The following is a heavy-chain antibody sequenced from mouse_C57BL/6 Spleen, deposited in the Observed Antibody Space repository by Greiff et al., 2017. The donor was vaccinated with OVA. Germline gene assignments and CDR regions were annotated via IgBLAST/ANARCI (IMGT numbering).Heavy chain of an antibody. CDR3: ARRENWEGFAD. CDR1: GYAFSSYW. CDR2: IYPGDGDT. Sequence: VQLQESGAELVKPGASVKISCKASGYAFSSYWMNWVKQRPGKGLEWIGQIYPGDGDTNYNGKFKGKATLTADKSSSTAYMQLSSLTSEDSAVYFCARRENWEGFADWGQGTLVTVSA. J-gene: IGHJ3*01. V-gene: IGHV1-80*01. D-gene: IGHD4-1*01.